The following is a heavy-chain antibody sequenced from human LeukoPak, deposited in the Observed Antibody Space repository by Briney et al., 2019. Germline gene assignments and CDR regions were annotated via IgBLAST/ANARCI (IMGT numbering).Heavy chain of an antibody. D-gene: IGHD1-26*01. CDR2: ISSSSSTI. Sequence: GGSLRLSCAASGFTFSSYSMNWVRQARGKGLEWVSYISSSSSTIYYADSVEGRFTISRDNAKNSLYLQMNSLRAEDTAVYYCARYSGSFRWGQGTLVTVSS. CDR3: ARYSGSFR. J-gene: IGHJ4*02. V-gene: IGHV3-48*01. CDR1: GFTFSSYS.